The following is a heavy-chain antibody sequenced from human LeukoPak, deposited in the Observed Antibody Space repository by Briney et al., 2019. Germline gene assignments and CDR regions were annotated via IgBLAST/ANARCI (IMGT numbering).Heavy chain of an antibody. CDR1: GGSISSSNW. Sequence: PSGTLSLTCAVSGGSISSSNWWSWVRQPPGKGLEWIGEIYHSGSTNYNPSLKSRVTISVDTSKNQFSLKLSSVTAADTAVYYCAREDCSSTSCLIDYWGQGTLVTVSS. CDR3: AREDCSSTSCLIDY. J-gene: IGHJ4*02. CDR2: IYHSGST. D-gene: IGHD2-2*01. V-gene: IGHV4-4*02.